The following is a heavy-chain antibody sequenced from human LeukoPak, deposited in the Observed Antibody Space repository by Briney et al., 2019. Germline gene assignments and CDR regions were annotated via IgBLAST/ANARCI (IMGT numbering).Heavy chain of an antibody. V-gene: IGHV4-61*01. CDR1: GGSVSSGSHP. Sequence: SETLSLTCTVSGGSVSSGSHPWSWIRQPPGKGLEWIGYSSNSGCTNCNPSLESRVTISVDTSKNQFSLKLTSVTAADTAVYYCATALTYGDYVADAFDIWGQGTMVTVSS. CDR2: SSNSGCT. J-gene: IGHJ3*02. CDR3: ATALTYGDYVADAFDI. D-gene: IGHD4-17*01.